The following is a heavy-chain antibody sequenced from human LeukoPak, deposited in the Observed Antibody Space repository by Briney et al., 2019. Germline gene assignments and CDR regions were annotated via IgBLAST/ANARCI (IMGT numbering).Heavy chain of an antibody. D-gene: IGHD3-10*01. Sequence: PGGSLRLSCEASGFSFSTVPMSWVRQVPGKGLECVSYIIASGDSAYYADSVRGRFTISRDNSKNTLYLQMDDLRAEDSAVYYCARARFRDRFDYWGQGTLVTVSS. CDR1: GFSFSTVP. CDR2: IIASGDSA. V-gene: IGHV3-23*01. J-gene: IGHJ4*02. CDR3: ARARFRDRFDY.